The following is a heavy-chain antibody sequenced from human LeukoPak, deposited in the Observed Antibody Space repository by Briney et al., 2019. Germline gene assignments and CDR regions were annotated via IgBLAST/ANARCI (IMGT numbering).Heavy chain of an antibody. Sequence: PGGSLRLSCAASGLTFSSYAMSWVRQAPGKGLEWVSAISGSGGSTYYADSVKGRFAISRDNSKNTLYLQMNSLRAEDTAVYYCAKDGGSGSYAPLVFRINYYYMDVWGKGTTVTISS. J-gene: IGHJ6*03. V-gene: IGHV3-23*01. CDR2: ISGSGGST. CDR3: AKDGGSGSYAPLVFRINYYYMDV. CDR1: GLTFSSYA. D-gene: IGHD3-10*01.